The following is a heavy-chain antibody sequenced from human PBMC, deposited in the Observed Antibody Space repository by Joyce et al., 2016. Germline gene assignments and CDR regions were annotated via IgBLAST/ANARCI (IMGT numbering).Heavy chain of an antibody. V-gene: IGHV2-5*02. J-gene: IGHJ4*02. CDR1: GFSLSTRGVS. CDR2: IYWDDDK. Sequence: QITLKESGPTLVKPTQTLTLTCAFSGFSLSTRGVSGGWIRQPPGKALEWLALIYWDDDKRYSPSLKSKLTITKDTSRKQVVLTMTNMDPVDTATYYCAHRPNSGYDPSAFDFWGQGTLVTVYS. CDR3: AHRPNSGYDPSAFDF. D-gene: IGHD5-12*01.